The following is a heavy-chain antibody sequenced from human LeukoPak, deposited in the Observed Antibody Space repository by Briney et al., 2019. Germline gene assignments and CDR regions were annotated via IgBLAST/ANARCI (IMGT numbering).Heavy chain of an antibody. Sequence: SETLSLTCTVSGGSISSGSYYWSWIRQPAGKGLEWIGRIYSSGSTNYNPSLKSRVTISVDTSKNQFSLKLSSVTAADTAVYYCARYPSEYYDFWSGYYDDAFDIWGQGTMVTVSS. D-gene: IGHD3-3*01. J-gene: IGHJ3*02. CDR1: GGSISSGSYY. V-gene: IGHV4-61*02. CDR3: ARYPSEYYDFWSGYYDDAFDI. CDR2: IYSSGST.